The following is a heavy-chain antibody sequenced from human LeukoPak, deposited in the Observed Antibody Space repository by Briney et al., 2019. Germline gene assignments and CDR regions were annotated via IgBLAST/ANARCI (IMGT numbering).Heavy chain of an antibody. D-gene: IGHD3/OR15-3a*01. J-gene: IGHJ4*02. Sequence: ASVKVSCKASGGTFSSYAISWVRQAPGQGLEWMGLINPGVDSTNYAQKFQGRVTLTRDTSTSAVYMELSSLRSEDTAVYYCARSGMIFGVVTLWGQGTLVTVSS. CDR1: GGTFSSYA. CDR2: INPGVDST. CDR3: ARSGMIFGVVTL. V-gene: IGHV1-46*01.